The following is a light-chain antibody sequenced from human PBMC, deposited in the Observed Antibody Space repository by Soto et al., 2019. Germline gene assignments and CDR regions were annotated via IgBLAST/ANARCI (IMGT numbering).Light chain of an antibody. V-gene: IGKV1-5*01. CDR1: QSISSW. CDR2: DAS. Sequence: DVEITKYPSTLSASVGDRVTITFRPSQSISSWLAWYQQRPGKAPNLLIYDASSLESGVPSRFSGSGSGTEFTLTICSLPPDDCATYSCQQYRSYWTFGQGTKVDIK. CDR3: QQYRSYWT. J-gene: IGKJ1*01.